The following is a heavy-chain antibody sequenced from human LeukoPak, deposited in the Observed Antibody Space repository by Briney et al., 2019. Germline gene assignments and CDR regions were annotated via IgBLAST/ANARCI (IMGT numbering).Heavy chain of an antibody. Sequence: SVKVSCKASGGTFSSYAISWVRQAPGQGLEWMGRIIPILGIAKYAQKFQGRVTITADKSTSTAYMELRSLRSDDTAVYYCARAGYDSPDAFDIWGQGTMVTVSS. D-gene: IGHD2-15*01. CDR3: ARAGYDSPDAFDI. CDR2: IIPILGIA. V-gene: IGHV1-69*04. J-gene: IGHJ3*02. CDR1: GGTFSSYA.